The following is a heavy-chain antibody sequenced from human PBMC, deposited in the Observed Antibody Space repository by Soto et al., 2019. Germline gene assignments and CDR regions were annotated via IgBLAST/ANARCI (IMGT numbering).Heavy chain of an antibody. J-gene: IGHJ4*02. CDR1: GFTFSSYG. V-gene: IGHV3-30*18. CDR3: AKGTMVRGVPSGLFDY. CDR2: ISYDGSNK. Sequence: GSLRLSCAASGFTFSSYGMHWVRQAPGKGLEWVAVISYDGSNKYYADSVKGRFTISRDNSKNTLYLQMNSLRAEDTAVYCCAKGTMVRGVPSGLFDYWGQGTLVTVSS. D-gene: IGHD3-10*01.